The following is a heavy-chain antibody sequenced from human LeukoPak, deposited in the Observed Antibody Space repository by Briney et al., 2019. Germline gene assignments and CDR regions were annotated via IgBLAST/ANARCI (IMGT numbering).Heavy chain of an antibody. CDR2: IYSGGST. Sequence: GGSLRLSCAASGFTVRSNYMSWVRQAPGKGLEWVSTIYSGGSTYYADSVQGRFTISRDKSENTLYLQMNSLRAEDTAVYYCTRVVASTGFIDYWGQGTLVTVSS. CDR3: TRVVASTGFIDY. D-gene: IGHD5-12*01. CDR1: GFTVRSNY. V-gene: IGHV3-53*01. J-gene: IGHJ4*02.